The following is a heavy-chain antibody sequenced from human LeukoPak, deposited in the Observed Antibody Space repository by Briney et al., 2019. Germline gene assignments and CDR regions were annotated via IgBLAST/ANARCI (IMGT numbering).Heavy chain of an antibody. CDR2: IYYSGST. D-gene: IGHD2-15*01. Sequence: SETLSLTCTVSGGSISSYYWSWIRQPPGKGLEWIGYIYYSGSTNYNPSPKSRVTISVDTSKNQFSLRLSSVTAADTAVYYCARDPLGYCSGGTCYSTGYFDYWGQGTLVTVSS. V-gene: IGHV4-59*01. CDR1: GGSISSYY. CDR3: ARDPLGYCSGGTCYSTGYFDY. J-gene: IGHJ4*02.